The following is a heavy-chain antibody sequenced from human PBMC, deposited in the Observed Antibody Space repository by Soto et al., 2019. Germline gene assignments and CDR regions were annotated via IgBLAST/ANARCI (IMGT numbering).Heavy chain of an antibody. CDR1: GFTFSSYA. J-gene: IGHJ6*02. Sequence: PGGSLRLSCAASGFTFSSYAMHWVRQAPGKGLEWVAVISYDGSNKYYADSVKGRFTISRDNSKNTLYLQMNSLRAEDTAVYYCATKEDYGAHGRVSDYFYGRDVCRQGTTVTVSS. D-gene: IGHD4-17*01. V-gene: IGHV3-30-3*01. CDR3: ATKEDYGAHGRVSDYFYGRDV. CDR2: ISYDGSNK.